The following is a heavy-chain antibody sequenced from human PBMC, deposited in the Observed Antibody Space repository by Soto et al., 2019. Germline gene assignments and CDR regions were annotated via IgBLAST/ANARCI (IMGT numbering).Heavy chain of an antibody. CDR1: GGSISSGGYY. CDR3: ARGTRIAAAGIDY. Sequence: SETLSLTCTVSGGSISSGGYYWSWIRQHPGKGLEWIGYIYYSGSTYYNPSLKSRVTISVDTAKNQFSLKLSSVTAADTAVYYCARGTRIAAAGIDYWGQGTLVTVSS. V-gene: IGHV4-31*03. CDR2: IYYSGST. J-gene: IGHJ4*02. D-gene: IGHD6-13*01.